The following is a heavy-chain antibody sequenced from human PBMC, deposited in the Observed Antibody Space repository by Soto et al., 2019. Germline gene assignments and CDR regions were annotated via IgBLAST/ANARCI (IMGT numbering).Heavy chain of an antibody. Sequence: GGSLRLSCAASGFTVSSNYMSWVRQAPGKGLEWVSVIYSGGSTYYADSVKGRFTISRDNSKNTLYLQMNSLRAEDTAVYYCVREVEYCTNGVCFPYFDYWGQGTLVTVSS. V-gene: IGHV3-53*01. CDR2: IYSGGST. CDR1: GFTVSSNY. J-gene: IGHJ4*02. D-gene: IGHD2-8*01. CDR3: VREVEYCTNGVCFPYFDY.